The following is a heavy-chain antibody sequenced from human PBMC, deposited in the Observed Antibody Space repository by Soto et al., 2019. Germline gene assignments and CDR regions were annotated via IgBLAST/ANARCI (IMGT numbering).Heavy chain of an antibody. V-gene: IGHV3-48*01. J-gene: IGHJ6*03. Sequence: PGGSLRLSCAASGFTFSSYSMNWVRQAPGKGLEWVSYISSSSSTIYYADSVKGRFTISRDNAKNSLYLQMNSLRAEDTAVYYCARGRGGGYSYGPHYYYYYMDVWGKGTTVTVSS. D-gene: IGHD5-18*01. CDR1: GFTFSSYS. CDR2: ISSSSSTI. CDR3: ARGRGGGYSYGPHYYYYYMDV.